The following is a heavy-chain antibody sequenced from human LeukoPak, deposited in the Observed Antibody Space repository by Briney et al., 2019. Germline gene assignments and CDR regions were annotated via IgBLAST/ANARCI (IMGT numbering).Heavy chain of an antibody. CDR3: AKGGVIGSAPGYYFDY. Sequence: PGGSLRLSCAASVFTVSSNYMSWVRQAPGRGLEWVSLIYAGGSTYYADSVKGRFTISRDNSKNTLYLQMNSLKAEDTAVYYCAKGGVIGSAPGYYFDYWGQGTLVTVSS. CDR1: VFTVSSNY. D-gene: IGHD3-10*01. CDR2: IYAGGST. J-gene: IGHJ4*02. V-gene: IGHV3-53*01.